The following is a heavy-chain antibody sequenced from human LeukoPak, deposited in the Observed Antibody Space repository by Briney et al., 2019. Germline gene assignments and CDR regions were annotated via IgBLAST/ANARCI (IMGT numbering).Heavy chain of an antibody. CDR2: IIPIFGKA. Sequence: SVKVSCKASGGTFSSYAISWVRQAPGQGLEWMGRIIPIFGKANYAQKFQGRVTITTDESTSTAYMELSSLRSEDTAVYYCARDDNDFWSGYYTFDYWGQGTLVTVSS. CDR3: ARDDNDFWSGYYTFDY. V-gene: IGHV1-69*05. J-gene: IGHJ4*02. CDR1: GGTFSSYA. D-gene: IGHD3-3*01.